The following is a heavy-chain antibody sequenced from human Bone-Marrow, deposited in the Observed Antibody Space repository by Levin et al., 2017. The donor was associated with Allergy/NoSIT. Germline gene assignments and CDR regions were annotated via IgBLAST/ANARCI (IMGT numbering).Heavy chain of an antibody. CDR1: GASVRSRGFY. Sequence: SAPLSLPCPFSGASVRSRGFYWTWIRQYPGKGLEWIGHIYYPGNTSYNPSLKSRVSISEDRSKNQFSLKLDSVTAADTAVYYCARESVYYGSGSWIDCWGQGTLVTVSS. J-gene: IGHJ4*02. V-gene: IGHV4-31*02. CDR2: IYYPGNT. CDR3: ARESVYYGSGSWIDC. D-gene: IGHD3-10*01.